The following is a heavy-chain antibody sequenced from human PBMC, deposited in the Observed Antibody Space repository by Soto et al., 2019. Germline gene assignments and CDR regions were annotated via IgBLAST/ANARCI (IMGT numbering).Heavy chain of an antibody. CDR2: INVGNGNT. J-gene: IGHJ4*02. Sequence: ASVKVSCKASGYTFTSYAMHWVRQAPGQRLEWMGWINVGNGNTKYSQKFQGRVTITRDTSASTAYMELRSLRSEDTAVYYCARGDGGGDCYLIHYWGQGTLVTVSS. CDR1: GYTFTSYA. CDR3: ARGDGGGDCYLIHY. D-gene: IGHD2-21*02. V-gene: IGHV1-3*01.